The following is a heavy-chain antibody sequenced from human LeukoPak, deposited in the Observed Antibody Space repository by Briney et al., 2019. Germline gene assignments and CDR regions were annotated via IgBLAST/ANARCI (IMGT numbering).Heavy chain of an antibody. D-gene: IGHD3-22*01. CDR3: ARELAGDYYDSSGYYPFDY. CDR2: INPSGGST. V-gene: IGHV1-46*01. CDR1: GYTFTSYY. J-gene: IGHJ4*02. Sequence: ASVKVSCKASGYTFTSYYMHWVRQAPGQGLEWMGIINPSGGSTSYAQKFQGRVTMTRDTSTSTVYMELSSLRSEDTAVYYCARELAGDYYDSSGYYPFDYWGQGTLVTVSS.